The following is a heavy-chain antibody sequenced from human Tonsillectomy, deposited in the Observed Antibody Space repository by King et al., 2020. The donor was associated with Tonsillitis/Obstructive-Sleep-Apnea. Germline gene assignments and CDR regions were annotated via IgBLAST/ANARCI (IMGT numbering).Heavy chain of an antibody. V-gene: IGHV4-31*03. CDR2: IYYSGST. CDR3: ATEVATGAFDY. J-gene: IGHJ4*02. D-gene: IGHD5-12*01. Sequence: VQLQESGPGLVKPSQTLSLTCTVSGGSISRGGYYWSWIRQHPGKGLEWIGYIYYSGSTYYNPSLKSRVTISLDTSKNQFSLRLTSVTAADTAVYYCATEVATGAFDYWGQGTLVTVSS. CDR1: GGSISRGGYY.